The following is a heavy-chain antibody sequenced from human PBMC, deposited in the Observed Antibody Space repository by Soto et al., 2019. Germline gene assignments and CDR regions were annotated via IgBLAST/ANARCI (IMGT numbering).Heavy chain of an antibody. CDR2: IYYSGST. Sequence: QVQLQESGPGLVKPSETLSLTCTVSGGSISSYYWSWIRQPPVKGLEWIGYIYYSGSTNYNPSLKSRVTISVDTSKNQFSLKLSSVTAADTAVYYCARDRYGDYSFDYGGQGTLVTVSS. CDR3: ARDRYGDYSFDY. V-gene: IGHV4-59*01. J-gene: IGHJ4*02. D-gene: IGHD4-17*01. CDR1: GGSISSYY.